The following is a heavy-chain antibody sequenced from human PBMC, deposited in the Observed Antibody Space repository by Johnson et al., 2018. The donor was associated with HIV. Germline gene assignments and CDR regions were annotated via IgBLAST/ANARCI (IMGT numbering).Heavy chain of an antibody. CDR2: IYSGGST. V-gene: IGHV3-53*01. CDR1: GFTVSSNY. J-gene: IGHJ3*02. Sequence: VQLVESGGGLIQPGGSLRLSCAASGFTVSSNYMSWVRQAPGKGLEWVSVIYSGGSTYYADSVKGRLTIPRDNSKNTLYPQLNSLRAEDTAVYYCARGRAYYYDSSGDAFDIWGQGTMVTVSS. CDR3: ARGRAYYYDSSGDAFDI. D-gene: IGHD3-22*01.